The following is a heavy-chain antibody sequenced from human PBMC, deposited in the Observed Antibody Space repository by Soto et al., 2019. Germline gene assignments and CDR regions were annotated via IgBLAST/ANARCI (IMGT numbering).Heavy chain of an antibody. V-gene: IGHV1-69*13. Sequence: SVKVSCKASGGTFSSYAISWVRQAPGQGLEWMGGIIPIFGTANYAQKFQGRVTITADESTSTAYMELSSLRSEDTAVYYCARDRIADGSGIGGNWFDPWGQGTLVTVSS. CDR3: ARDRIADGSGIGGNWFDP. CDR2: IIPIFGTA. J-gene: IGHJ5*02. D-gene: IGHD3-10*01. CDR1: GGTFSSYA.